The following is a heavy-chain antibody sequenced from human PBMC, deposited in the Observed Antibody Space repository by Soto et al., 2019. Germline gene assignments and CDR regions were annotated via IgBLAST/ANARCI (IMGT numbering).Heavy chain of an antibody. V-gene: IGHV4-59*08. CDR2: IFYFGST. J-gene: IGHJ4*02. CDR3: ARHSPDFDWLSQFDY. D-gene: IGHD3-9*01. Sequence: SETLSLTCTVSGGSISSYYWSWIRQTPGKGLEWIGYIFYFGSTNYNPSLKSRVNLSIDTSKNQLSLKMSSVTAADTAVYYCARHSPDFDWLSQFDYWGQGTLVTVSS. CDR1: GGSISSYY.